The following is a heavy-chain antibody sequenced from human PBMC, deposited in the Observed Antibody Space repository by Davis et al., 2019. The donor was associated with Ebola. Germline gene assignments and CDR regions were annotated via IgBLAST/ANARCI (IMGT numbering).Heavy chain of an antibody. V-gene: IGHV1-69*13. D-gene: IGHD1-26*01. CDR1: GGTSSSYP. CDR2: VIPVFGTT. CDR3: AREVGETKLDQ. J-gene: IGHJ4*02. Sequence: SVKVSCKAPGGTSSSYPITWVRQAPGQGLDWLGWVIPVFGTTNYAQKFQGRVTLTADESTSTAYMELTNLRSDDTAAYYCAREVGETKLDQWGQGTLVTVSS.